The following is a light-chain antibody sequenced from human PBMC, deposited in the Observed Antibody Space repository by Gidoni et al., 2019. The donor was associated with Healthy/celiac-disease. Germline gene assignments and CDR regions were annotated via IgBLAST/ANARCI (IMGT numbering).Light chain of an antibody. V-gene: IGKV3-15*01. Sequence: ELVMTQSPATLSVSPGERATLSCRASQSVSSNLAWYQQKPGQAPRLLIYGASTRATGIPARLSGSGSGTEFTLTISSLQSEDFAVYYCQQYNNWPPAWTFGQGTKVEIK. CDR1: QSVSSN. CDR2: GAS. J-gene: IGKJ1*01. CDR3: QQYNNWPPAWT.